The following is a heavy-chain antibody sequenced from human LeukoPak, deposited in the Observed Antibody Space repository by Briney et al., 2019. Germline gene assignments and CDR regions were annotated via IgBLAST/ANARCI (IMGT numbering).Heavy chain of an antibody. CDR1: GGSFSGYY. V-gene: IGHV4-34*01. D-gene: IGHD3-10*01. CDR3: ARGAGELRKNWFEP. CDR2: INHSGST. J-gene: IGHJ5*02. Sequence: WETLSLTCAVYGGSFSGYYWSWIRQPPGKGLEWIGEINHSGSTNYNPSLKSRVTISVDTSKNQFSLKLSSVTAADTAVYYCARGAGELRKNWFEPWGQGTLVTVSS.